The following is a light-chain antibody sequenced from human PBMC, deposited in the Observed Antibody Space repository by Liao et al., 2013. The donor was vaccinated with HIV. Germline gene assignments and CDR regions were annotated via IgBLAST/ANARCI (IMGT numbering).Light chain of an antibody. CDR2: QDT. Sequence: SYDLTQPPSVSVSPGQTASISCSGDKLGDQYACWYQQKPGQSPVLVIYQDTKRPSGIPERFSGSNSGNTATLTISGTQAMDEADYYCQAWDSSTEVLFGGGTKLTVL. CDR1: KLGDQY. V-gene: IGLV3-1*01. J-gene: IGLJ2*01. CDR3: QAWDSSTEVL.